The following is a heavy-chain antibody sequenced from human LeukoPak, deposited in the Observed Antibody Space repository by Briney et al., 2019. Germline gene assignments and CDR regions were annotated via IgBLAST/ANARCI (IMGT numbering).Heavy chain of an antibody. CDR1: RFTFSSYA. D-gene: IGHD1-26*01. CDR3: ANPGAGIVGAPTVY. Sequence: GGSLRLSCAASRFTFSSYAMSWVRQAPGKGLEWVSAISGSGGSTYYADSVKGRFTISRNNSKNTLYLQMNSLRAEDTAVYYCANPGAGIVGAPTVYWGQGTLVTVSS. V-gene: IGHV3-23*01. J-gene: IGHJ4*02. CDR2: ISGSGGST.